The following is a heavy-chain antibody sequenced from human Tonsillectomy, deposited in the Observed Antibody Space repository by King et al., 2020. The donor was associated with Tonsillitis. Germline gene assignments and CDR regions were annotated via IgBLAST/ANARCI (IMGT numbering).Heavy chain of an antibody. Sequence: VQLVESGGGVVQPGRSLRLSCAASGFTFSSFGMHWVRQAPGKGLEWVAVISYDGSNKYYADSVKGRFTIYRDNSNNTLYLQMNILRAEDTAVYYCAKLGEPYYYYSYMDVWSKGTTVTVSS. CDR3: AKLGEPYYYYSYMDV. CDR1: GFTFSSFG. V-gene: IGHV3-30*18. CDR2: ISYDGSNK. J-gene: IGHJ6*03. D-gene: IGHD1-14*01.